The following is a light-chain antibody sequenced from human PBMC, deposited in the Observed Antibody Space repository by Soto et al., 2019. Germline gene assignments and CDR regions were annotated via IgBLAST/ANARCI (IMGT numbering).Light chain of an antibody. J-gene: IGLJ2*01. V-gene: IGLV2-8*01. CDR1: SSDVGAYNF. CDR3: SSFAGSNNFV. Sequence: QSVLTQPPSASGSPGQSVTISCTGTSSDVGAYNFVSWYQQHPGKAPKLMISAVSKRPSGVPDRFSGSKSGNTASLTVSGLQAEDEDDYYCSSFAGSNNFVFGGGTKLTVL. CDR2: AVS.